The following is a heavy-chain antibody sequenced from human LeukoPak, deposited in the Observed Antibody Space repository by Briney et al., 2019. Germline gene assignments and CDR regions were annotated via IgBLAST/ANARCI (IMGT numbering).Heavy chain of an antibody. D-gene: IGHD5/OR15-5a*01. J-gene: IGHJ1*01. CDR2: ISYSGST. CDR3: ARGCLGAEEYFQH. V-gene: IGHV4-61*08. CDR1: GGSISSGGYY. Sequence: SETLSLTCTVSGGSISSGGYYWSWIRQPPGKGLEWIGYISYSGSTNYNPSLKSRVTFSIDTSKNQFSLWLDSVTAADTAVYYCARGCLGAEEYFQHWGQGTLVTVSS.